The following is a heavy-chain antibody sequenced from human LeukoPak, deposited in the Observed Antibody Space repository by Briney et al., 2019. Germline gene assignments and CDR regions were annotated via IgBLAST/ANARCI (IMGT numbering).Heavy chain of an antibody. CDR2: ISGSGGST. Sequence: QSGGSLRLSCAASGFTFSSYAMSWVRQAPGKGLEWVSAISGSGGSTYYADSVKGRFTISRDNSKNTLYLQMNSLRVEDTAVYYCAKDTTGTTVSDYWGQGTLVTVSS. J-gene: IGHJ4*02. V-gene: IGHV3-23*01. CDR1: GFTFSSYA. CDR3: AKDTTGTTVSDY. D-gene: IGHD1-1*01.